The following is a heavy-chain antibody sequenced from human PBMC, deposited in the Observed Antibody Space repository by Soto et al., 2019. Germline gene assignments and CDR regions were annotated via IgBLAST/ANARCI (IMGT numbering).Heavy chain of an antibody. CDR2: ISSSDSYI. V-gene: IGHV3-21*01. CDR3: ARDEDGSGSYYDHFDF. D-gene: IGHD3-10*01. Sequence: EVQLVESGGGLVKPGGSLRLSCAASGFAFSTSTMNWVRQAPGKGLEWVSSISSSDSYIYYADSVRGRFTISRDNAKNSMYLQMNSLRAEDTAVYYCARDEDGSGSYYDHFDFWGQGTLVTVSS. J-gene: IGHJ4*02. CDR1: GFAFSTST.